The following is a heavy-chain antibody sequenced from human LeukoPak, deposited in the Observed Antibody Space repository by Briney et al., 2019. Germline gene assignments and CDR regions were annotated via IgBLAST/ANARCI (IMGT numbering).Heavy chain of an antibody. D-gene: IGHD1/OR15-1a*01. J-gene: IGHJ4*02. CDR1: GGSNSSYY. V-gene: IGHV4-4*07. CDR2: FYTSGST. CDR3: ARRVPNTSRIDY. Sequence: SETLSLTCTVSGGSNSSYYWSWIRQPAGKGLEWIGRFYTSGSTNYNPSLKSRITMSVDTSKNQFSLKLSSVTAADTAVYYCARRVPNTSRIDYWGQGTLVTVSS.